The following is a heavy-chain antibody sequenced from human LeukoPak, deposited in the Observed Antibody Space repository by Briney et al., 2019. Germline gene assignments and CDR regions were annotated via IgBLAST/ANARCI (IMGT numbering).Heavy chain of an antibody. CDR1: GYSFTSYW. J-gene: IGHJ5*02. V-gene: IGHV5-51*01. Sequence: GESLKISCKGSGYSFTSYWIGWVRQMPGKGLEWMGIIYPGDSDTRYSPSFQGQVTISADKSISTAYLQWSSLKASDTAMYYCAGWVAVAGPVSGFDPWGQGTLVTVPS. CDR2: IYPGDSDT. CDR3: AGWVAVAGPVSGFDP. D-gene: IGHD6-19*01.